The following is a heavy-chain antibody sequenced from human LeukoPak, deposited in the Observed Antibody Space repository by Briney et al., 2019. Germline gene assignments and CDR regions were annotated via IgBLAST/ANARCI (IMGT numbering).Heavy chain of an antibody. CDR1: GGTFSSYA. J-gene: IGHJ5*02. Sequence: ASVQVSRQASGGTFSSYASSAVRQAPGQGLEWMGRIIPILGIANYAQKFQGRATITADKSTSTASMELTSMRSEDTAVYYCASTPNWNVASRWCDPWGQGTLVSVSS. CDR2: IIPILGIA. CDR3: ASTPNWNVASRWCDP. D-gene: IGHD1-20*01. V-gene: IGHV1-69*04.